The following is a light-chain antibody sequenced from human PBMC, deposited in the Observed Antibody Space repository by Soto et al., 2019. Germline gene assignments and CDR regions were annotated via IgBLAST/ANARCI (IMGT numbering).Light chain of an antibody. CDR2: SAS. V-gene: IGKV1-39*01. J-gene: IGKJ5*01. CDR1: QRINIY. Sequence: DIQMTQSPSSLSTSVGVSVSIACRSSQRINIYLNWYRQKPGKAPELLIYSASNLQSGVPSRFSGSGSGTDFTLTISGLQSEDFATYYCQQSFSTPTFGQGTRLEIK. CDR3: QQSFSTPT.